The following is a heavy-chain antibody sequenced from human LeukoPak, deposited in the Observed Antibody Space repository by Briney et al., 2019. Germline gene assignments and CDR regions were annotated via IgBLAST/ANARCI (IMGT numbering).Heavy chain of an antibody. CDR1: GFTFSTYW. CDR2: IRGDGSLT. CDR3: ARGERSVSTITY. V-gene: IGHV3-74*01. Sequence: PGGSLRLSCVASGFTFSTYWMTWVRQAPGKGLVWVSRIRGDGSLTNYADSVKGRFTISRDNAKNTLYLQMNSLGPEDTGVYYCARGERSVSTITYWGQGTLVTVSS. J-gene: IGHJ4*02. D-gene: IGHD5/OR15-5a*01.